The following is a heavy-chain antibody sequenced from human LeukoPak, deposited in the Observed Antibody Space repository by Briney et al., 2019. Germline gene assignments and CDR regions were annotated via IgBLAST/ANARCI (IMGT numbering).Heavy chain of an antibody. Sequence: SGGSLRLSCAASGFTFSTYAMSWVRQAPGKGLEWVSGISGTGAAAYYADSVKGRFTISRDHSKNTLYLQMNSLRAEDSGVYFCAKVSHTSSWYEFQHWGQGTLVTVSP. D-gene: IGHD6-13*01. V-gene: IGHV3-23*01. CDR3: AKVSHTSSWYEFQH. CDR2: ISGTGAAA. J-gene: IGHJ1*01. CDR1: GFTFSTYA.